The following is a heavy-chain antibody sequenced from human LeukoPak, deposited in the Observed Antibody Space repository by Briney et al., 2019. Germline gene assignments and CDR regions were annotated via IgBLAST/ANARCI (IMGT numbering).Heavy chain of an antibody. V-gene: IGHV4-4*02. D-gene: IGHD1-7*01. CDR2: VHLDGRT. J-gene: IGHJ5*02. Sequence: SETLSLTCGVSGGSISFTNWWTWVRQPPGKGLEWIGEVHLDGRTNYNPSLQSRLTMSVDFSENHISLKLTSVTAADTAVYYCARDKYNWNYCFDPWGQGTLVTVSS. CDR3: ARDKYNWNYCFDP. CDR1: GGSISFTNW.